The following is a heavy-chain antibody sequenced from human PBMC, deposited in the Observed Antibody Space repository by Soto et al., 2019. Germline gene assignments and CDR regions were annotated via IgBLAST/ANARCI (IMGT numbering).Heavy chain of an antibody. CDR2: VFGNGAGTP. J-gene: IGHJ4*02. D-gene: IGHD3-22*01. CDR3: ARDLPPYDRRRQSAGAFED. CDR1: GSSFTGDY. Sequence: QVQLHESGPGVVRPSETLSLTCSVSGSSFTGDYWSWIRQPAGKGLEWIGRVFGNGAGTPIYNSALKNRVTMSVDSSKTQFSLKLTSVTAADTALYYCARDLPPYDRRRQSAGAFEDWGQGTLVTVSS. V-gene: IGHV4-4*07.